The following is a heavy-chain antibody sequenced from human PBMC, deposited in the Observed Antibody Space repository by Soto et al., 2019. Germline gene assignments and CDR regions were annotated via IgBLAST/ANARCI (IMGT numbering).Heavy chain of an antibody. V-gene: IGHV3-21*06. CDR2: ITSKSTYI. CDR3: ARSGVAALDS. Sequence: EVQLVESGGGLVKPGGSLRLSCAASGFTFRDYSLNWVRQAPGKGLEWVSSITSKSTYIYYADSVKGRFTISRDNAKISLYLQMDSLRADDTAVYFCARSGVAALDSWGQGTLVTVSS. D-gene: IGHD2-8*01. J-gene: IGHJ5*01. CDR1: GFTFRDYS.